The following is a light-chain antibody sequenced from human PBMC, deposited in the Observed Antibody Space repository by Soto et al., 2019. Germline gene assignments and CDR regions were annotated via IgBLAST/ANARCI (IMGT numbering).Light chain of an antibody. CDR2: GAN. CDR3: QQANSFPWT. Sequence: QMTQSPSSVSASVGDRVTITCRASHNINRYLAWYQQKPGKAPKLLIYGANNLQPGVPARFSGLGSGTEFTLTLNNLQPEDAGSYFFQQANSFPWTFGQGT. J-gene: IGKJ1*01. V-gene: IGKV1-12*01. CDR1: HNINRY.